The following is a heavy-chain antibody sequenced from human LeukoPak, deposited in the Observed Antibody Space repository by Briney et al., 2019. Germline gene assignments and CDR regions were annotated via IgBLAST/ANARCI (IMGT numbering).Heavy chain of an antibody. V-gene: IGHV1-2*02. CDR1: GYTFTAYY. D-gene: IGHD2-15*01. Sequence: ASVKVSCKTSGYTFTAYYMHWVRQAPGQGLEWMGWFNPDSGGTNYLEKFQGRVTMTRDTSISTAYMELSRLTSDGTAMYYCARAAPRDYAGGSWFSDWFDPWGQGTLVTVSS. CDR3: ARAAPRDYAGGSWFSDWFDP. CDR2: FNPDSGGT. J-gene: IGHJ5*02.